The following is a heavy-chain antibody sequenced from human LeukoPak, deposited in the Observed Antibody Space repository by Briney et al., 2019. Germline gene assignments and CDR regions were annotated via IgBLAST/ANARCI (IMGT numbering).Heavy chain of an antibody. V-gene: IGHV3-21*01. CDR1: GFTFSSYA. D-gene: IGHD1-7*01. J-gene: IGHJ4*02. CDR2: ISSTSSYI. Sequence: GGSVRLSCAASGFTFSSYAMHWVRQAPGMGLEWVSSISSTSSYIYYADSVKGRFTISRDNAKNSLYLQMNSLRAEDTAVYYCARDAGITGTTDLDYWGQGTLVTVSS. CDR3: ARDAGITGTTDLDY.